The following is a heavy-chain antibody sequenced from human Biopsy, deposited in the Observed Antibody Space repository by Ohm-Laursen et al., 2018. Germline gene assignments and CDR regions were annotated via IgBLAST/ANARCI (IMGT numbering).Heavy chain of an antibody. CDR2: ISPKSGGT. D-gene: IGHD6-19*01. J-gene: IGHJ4*02. CDR3: ALQSVAQMKNFDY. V-gene: IGHV1-2*02. Sequence: GASVKVSCKASGFSFTGYYIHWVRQAPGQGLEWMGWISPKSGGTNYAPKFQGNITMTKNTSMSTAYMEMSRLRSDDTAVYYCALQSVAQMKNFDYWGQGTLVTVSS. CDR1: GFSFTGYY.